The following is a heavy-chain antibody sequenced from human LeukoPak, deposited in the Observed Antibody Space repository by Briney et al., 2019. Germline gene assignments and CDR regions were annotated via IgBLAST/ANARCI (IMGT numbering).Heavy chain of an antibody. J-gene: IGHJ3*02. Sequence: GGSLRLSCAASGFTFSSYAMSWVRQAPGKGLEWVSAISGSGGSTYYADSVKGRFTISRDNSKNTLYLQMNSLRAEDTAVYYCARDPRPTHVSVVTQDAFDIWGQGTMVTVSS. V-gene: IGHV3-23*01. CDR1: GFTFSSYA. D-gene: IGHD4-23*01. CDR2: ISGSGGST. CDR3: ARDPRPTHVSVVTQDAFDI.